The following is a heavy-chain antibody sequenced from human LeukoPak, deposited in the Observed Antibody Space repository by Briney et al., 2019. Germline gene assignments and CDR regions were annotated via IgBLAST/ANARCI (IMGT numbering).Heavy chain of an antibody. J-gene: IGHJ4*02. CDR1: GYKLTSHG. Sequence: ASVKVSCKSSGYKLTSHGISWVRQAPGQGLEWMGWIGPYNGNTNYAQKLQGRVTMTTDTSTSTAYMELRSLRSDDTAVYYCAREHKSIAVADPLDYWGQGTLVTVSS. CDR3: AREHKSIAVADPLDY. CDR2: IGPYNGNT. D-gene: IGHD6-19*01. V-gene: IGHV1-18*01.